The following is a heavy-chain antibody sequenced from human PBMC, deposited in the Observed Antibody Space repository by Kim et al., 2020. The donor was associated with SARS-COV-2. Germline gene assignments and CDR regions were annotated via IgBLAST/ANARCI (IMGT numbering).Heavy chain of an antibody. J-gene: IGHJ4*02. CDR2: TYYRSKWSI. CDR1: GDSVSSTSAT. D-gene: IGHD6-19*01. Sequence: SQTLSLTCAISGDSVSSTSATWNWIRQSPSRGLELLGRTYYRSKWSIDYAVSVRGRITIYPDTSKNQFSLQLDSVTPDDTAVYYCARGVLEVGGIDYWGQGTLVTVSS. V-gene: IGHV6-1*01. CDR3: ARGVLEVGGIDY.